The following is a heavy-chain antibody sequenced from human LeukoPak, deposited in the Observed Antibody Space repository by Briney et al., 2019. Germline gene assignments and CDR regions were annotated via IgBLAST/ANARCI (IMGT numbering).Heavy chain of an antibody. D-gene: IGHD3-22*01. Sequence: ASVKVSCKASGYTFTSYGISWVRQAPGQGLEWMGWISAYNGNTNYAQKLQGRVTMTTDTSTSTAYMELRSLRSDDTAVYYCASERRSNGYYPNFDYWGQGTLVTVSS. V-gene: IGHV1-18*01. J-gene: IGHJ4*02. CDR2: ISAYNGNT. CDR1: GYTFTSYG. CDR3: ASERRSNGYYPNFDY.